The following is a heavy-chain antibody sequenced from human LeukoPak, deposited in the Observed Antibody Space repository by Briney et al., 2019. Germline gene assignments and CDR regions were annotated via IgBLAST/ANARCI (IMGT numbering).Heavy chain of an antibody. J-gene: IGHJ4*02. Sequence: GESLKISCKASGYSFTSYWIGWVRQMPGKGLEWMGIIDPSNSETRYTPSFQGQVTISVDKSLTTADLQWNSLKASDTAMYYCARQTAMGRSGDYWGQGTLVTVSS. D-gene: IGHD5-18*01. V-gene: IGHV5-51*01. CDR2: IDPSNSET. CDR1: GYSFTSYW. CDR3: ARQTAMGRSGDY.